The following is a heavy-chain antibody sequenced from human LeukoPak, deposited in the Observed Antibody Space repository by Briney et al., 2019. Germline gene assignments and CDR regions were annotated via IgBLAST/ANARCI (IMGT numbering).Heavy chain of an antibody. D-gene: IGHD1-26*01. CDR1: GFTFSTYG. V-gene: IGHV3-7*01. CDR3: ARGTVGYLYYFDY. Sequence: QPGGSLRLSCAASGFTFSTYGMHWVRQAPGKGLEWVANIKQDGSEKYYVDSVKGRFTISRDNAKNSLYLQMNSLRAEDTAVYYCARGTVGYLYYFDYWGQGTLVTVSS. J-gene: IGHJ4*02. CDR2: IKQDGSEK.